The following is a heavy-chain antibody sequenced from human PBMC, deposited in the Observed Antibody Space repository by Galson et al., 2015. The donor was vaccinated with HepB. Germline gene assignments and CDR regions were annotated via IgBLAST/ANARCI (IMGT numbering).Heavy chain of an antibody. D-gene: IGHD6-13*01. V-gene: IGHV1-2*02. CDR2: INPNSGGT. Sequence: SVKVSCKASGYTFTGYYMHWVRQAPGQGLEWMGWINPNSGGTNYAQKFQGRVTMTRDTSISTAYMELSRLRSDDTAVYYCARTWAAAASKCFDYWGQGTLVTVSS. CDR3: ARTWAAAASKCFDY. CDR1: GYTFTGYY. J-gene: IGHJ4*02.